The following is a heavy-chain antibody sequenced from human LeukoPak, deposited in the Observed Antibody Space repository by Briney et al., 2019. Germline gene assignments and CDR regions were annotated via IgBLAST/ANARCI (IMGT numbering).Heavy chain of an antibody. J-gene: IGHJ4*02. CDR3: ARDGGKQQLVPFDY. CDR2: IYYSGST. V-gene: IGHV4-39*07. D-gene: IGHD6-13*01. CDR1: GGSISSSSYY. Sequence: SETLSLTCTVSGGSISSSSYYWGWIRQPPGKGLEWIGSIYYSGSTYYNPSLKSRVTISVDTSKNQFSLKLSSVTAADTAVYYCARDGGKQQLVPFDYWGQGTLVTVSS.